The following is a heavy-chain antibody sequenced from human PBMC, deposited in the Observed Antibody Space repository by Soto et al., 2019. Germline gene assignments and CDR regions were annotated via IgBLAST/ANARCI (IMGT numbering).Heavy chain of an antibody. V-gene: IGHV5-51*03. J-gene: IGHJ4*02. CDR1: GYSFTNYW. D-gene: IGHD5-12*01. CDR3: ARRVATMIYFDY. CDR2: IYPGDSDT. Sequence: EVQLVQSGAEVKKPGESLKISCQGSGYSFTNYWIGWLRQMPGKGLEWMGIIYPGDSDTRYSPSFQGQVTISADKSTSTAYLQWSSLKASDTAIYYCARRVATMIYFDYWGQGTLVTVSS.